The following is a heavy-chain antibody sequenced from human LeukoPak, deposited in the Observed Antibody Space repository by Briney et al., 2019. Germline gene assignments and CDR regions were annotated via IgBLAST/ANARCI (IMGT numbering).Heavy chain of an antibody. J-gene: IGHJ6*03. CDR2: IYTSGST. CDR1: GGSISNYY. Sequence: SSETLSLTCTVSGGSISNYYWSWIRQPAGKGLEWIGRIYTSGSTNYNPSLKSRVTMSVDTSKNQFSLKLSSVTAADTAVYYCAREDGNTQWELLGYYYYYMDVWGKGTTVTVSS. CDR3: AREDGNTQWELLGYYYYYMDV. D-gene: IGHD1-26*01. V-gene: IGHV4-4*07.